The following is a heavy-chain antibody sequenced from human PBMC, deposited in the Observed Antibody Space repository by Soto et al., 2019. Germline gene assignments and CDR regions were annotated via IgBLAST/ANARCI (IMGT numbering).Heavy chain of an antibody. J-gene: IGHJ4*02. D-gene: IGHD6-13*01. CDR3: TTDGDEYSSSWLLDY. V-gene: IGHV3-23*01. CDR1: GFTFSTYA. CDR2: ISANGQGI. Sequence: GGSLRLSCAASGFTFSTYALSWVRQAPGKGLEWVSAISANGQGIYYADSVRGRFTISRDDSKNTLYLQMNSLKTEDTAVYYCTTDGDEYSSSWLLDYWGQGTLVTVSS.